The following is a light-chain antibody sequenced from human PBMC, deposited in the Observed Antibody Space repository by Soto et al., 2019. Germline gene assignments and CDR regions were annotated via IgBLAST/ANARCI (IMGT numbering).Light chain of an antibody. CDR2: EVS. V-gene: IGLV2-8*01. CDR3: SSYAGSNNFVV. Sequence: QSVLTQPPSASGSPGQSVTISCTGTSSDVGGYNYVSWYQQHPGKAPKLMIYEVSKRPSGVPDRFSGSKSGNTASLTVSGLQAGDAADYFCSSYAGSNNFVVFGGGTQLTVL. CDR1: SSDVGGYNY. J-gene: IGLJ2*01.